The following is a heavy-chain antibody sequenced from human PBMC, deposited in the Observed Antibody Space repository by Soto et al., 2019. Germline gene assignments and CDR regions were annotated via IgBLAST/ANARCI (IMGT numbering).Heavy chain of an antibody. D-gene: IGHD3-10*01. Sequence: QVQLVQSGAEVKKPGASVKVSCKASGYTFTSYGISWVRQAPGQGLEWMGWISTYNGNTKYAQKLQGRVTMTTDTSTSKAYRELRSLRSDATAVFYCAREMVRGVGSDYWGQGTLVTVSS. CDR1: GYTFTSYG. CDR3: AREMVRGVGSDY. CDR2: ISTYNGNT. J-gene: IGHJ4*02. V-gene: IGHV1-18*01.